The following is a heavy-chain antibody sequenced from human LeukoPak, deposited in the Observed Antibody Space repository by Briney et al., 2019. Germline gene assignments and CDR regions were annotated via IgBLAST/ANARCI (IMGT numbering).Heavy chain of an antibody. V-gene: IGHV4-39*07. J-gene: IGHJ4*02. D-gene: IGHD5-12*01. CDR1: GGSISSSSYY. Sequence: SETLSLTCSVSGGSISSSSYYWGWIRQPPGKGLEWIGYFFYSGSTYYNPSLKSRVTISVDTSKNQFSLKLSSVTAADTAVYYCVQSGYENPNYNYWGQGTLVTVSS. CDR2: FFYSGST. CDR3: VQSGYENPNYNY.